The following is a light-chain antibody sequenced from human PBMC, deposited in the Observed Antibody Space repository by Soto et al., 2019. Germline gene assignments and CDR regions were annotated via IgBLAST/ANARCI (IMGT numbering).Light chain of an antibody. CDR3: QQYNNYVWT. CDR2: DVS. V-gene: IGKV1-5*01. J-gene: IGKJ1*01. Sequence: DIQMTQSPSTLSASVGDRVTITCRASQSIKTWLAWYQQKPGKAPKVLIYDVSSLESGVPSRFSGSGSGTEFTLTISSLQPDDFATYYCQQYNNYVWTFGQGTKVEIK. CDR1: QSIKTW.